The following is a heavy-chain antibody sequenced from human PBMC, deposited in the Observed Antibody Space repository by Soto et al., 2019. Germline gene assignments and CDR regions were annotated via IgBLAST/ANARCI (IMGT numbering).Heavy chain of an antibody. Sequence: GGSLRLSCAASGFIFRTYAMNWVRQAPGEGLEWVSAISSNSDTTFYAESVRGRFTISRDNSVNTLYLQMSRLRTEDTAVYYCAHPRGYGVFDAVDIWGQGTMVTVSS. V-gene: IGHV3-23*01. CDR1: GFIFRTYA. CDR3: AHPRGYGVFDAVDI. D-gene: IGHD4-17*01. J-gene: IGHJ3*02. CDR2: ISSNSDTT.